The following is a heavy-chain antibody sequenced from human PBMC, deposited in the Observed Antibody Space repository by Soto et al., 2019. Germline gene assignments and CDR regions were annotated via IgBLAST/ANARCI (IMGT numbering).Heavy chain of an antibody. Sequence: SVKVSCKASGCTFSSYAISWVRQAPGQGLEWMGGIIPIFGTANYAQKFQGRVTITADESTSTAYMELSSLRSEDTAVYYCARDRNYYGSGNTWFDPWGQGTLVTVSS. V-gene: IGHV1-69*13. D-gene: IGHD3-10*01. CDR1: GCTFSSYA. CDR2: IIPIFGTA. J-gene: IGHJ5*02. CDR3: ARDRNYYGSGNTWFDP.